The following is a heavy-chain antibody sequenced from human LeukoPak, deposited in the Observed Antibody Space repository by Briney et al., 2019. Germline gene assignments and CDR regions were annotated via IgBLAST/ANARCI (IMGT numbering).Heavy chain of an antibody. CDR1: GYTLTGYY. J-gene: IGHJ3*02. CDR3: ARDSIGSGGWAGNAFDI. Sequence: ASVKVSCKASGYTLTGYYMHWVRQAPGQGLEWMGWINPNSGGTNYAQKFQGRVTMTRDTSISTAYMELSSLRSDDTAVYHCARDSIGSGGWAGNAFDIWGQGTTVTVSS. V-gene: IGHV1-2*02. CDR2: INPNSGGT. D-gene: IGHD6-19*01.